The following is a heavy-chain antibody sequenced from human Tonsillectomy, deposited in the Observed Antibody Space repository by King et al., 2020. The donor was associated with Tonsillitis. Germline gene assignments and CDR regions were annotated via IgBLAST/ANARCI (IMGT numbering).Heavy chain of an antibody. Sequence: TLKESGPTLVKPTQTLTLTCTFSGFSLSTSGVGVGWIRQPPGKALEWLALIYWDDDKRYSPTLNSRLTITKNTPKNQVVLTMTNMDPVDIATYYCAQMTTVTAPYWYFDLWGRGTLVTVSS. D-gene: IGHD4-17*01. CDR1: GFSLSTSGVG. V-gene: IGHV2-5*02. CDR2: IYWDDDK. J-gene: IGHJ2*01. CDR3: AQMTTVTAPYWYFDL.